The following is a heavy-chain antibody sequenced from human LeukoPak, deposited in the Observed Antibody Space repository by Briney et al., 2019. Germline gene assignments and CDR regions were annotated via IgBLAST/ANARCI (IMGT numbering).Heavy chain of an antibody. CDR2: IRYDGRNK. CDR3: AKDTWSSYYYYMDV. CDR1: GFTFSNYG. V-gene: IGHV3-30*02. J-gene: IGHJ6*03. D-gene: IGHD3-3*01. Sequence: GGSLRLSCAASGFTFSNYGMHWVRQAPGKGLEWVGFIRYDGRNKYYADFVKGRFTISRDNSKNTLYLQMNSLRAEDTAVYYCAKDTWSSYYYYMDVWGKGTTVTISS.